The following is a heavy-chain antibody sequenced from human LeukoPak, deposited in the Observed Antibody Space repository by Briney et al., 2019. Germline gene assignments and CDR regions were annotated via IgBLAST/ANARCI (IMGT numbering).Heavy chain of an antibody. V-gene: IGHV3-23*01. CDR3: AKLKQAGFITMVRGVIRANWFDP. D-gene: IGHD3-10*01. J-gene: IGHJ5*02. Sequence: HPGGSLRLSCAASGFTFSSYAMSWVRQAPGKGLEWVSAISGSGGSTYYADSVKGRFTISRDNSKNTLYLQMNSLRAEDTAVYYCAKLKQAGFITMVRGVIRANWFDPWGQGTLVTVSS. CDR2: ISGSGGST. CDR1: GFTFSSYA.